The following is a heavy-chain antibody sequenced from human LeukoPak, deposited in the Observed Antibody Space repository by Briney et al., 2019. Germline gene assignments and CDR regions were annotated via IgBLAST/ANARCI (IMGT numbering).Heavy chain of an antibody. Sequence: ASVKVSCKASGYTFTSYDINWVRQATGQGLEWMGWMNPNSGNTGYAQKFQGRVTMTRNTSISTAYMELSSLRSEDTAVYYCARVLNSHLYNCGGDCYYDYWGQGTLVTVSS. J-gene: IGHJ4*02. CDR1: GYTFTSYD. D-gene: IGHD2-21*02. CDR2: MNPNSGNT. CDR3: ARVLNSHLYNCGGDCYYDY. V-gene: IGHV1-8*01.